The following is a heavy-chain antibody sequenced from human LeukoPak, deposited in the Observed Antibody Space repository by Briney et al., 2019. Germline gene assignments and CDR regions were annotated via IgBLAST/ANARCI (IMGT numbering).Heavy chain of an antibody. Sequence: SETLSLTCTVSGGSIRSYYWSWIRQPPGKGLEWIGYIYYSGSTNYNPSLKSRVTISVDTSKNQFSLKLSSVTAADTAVYCCARAPSTRLNFDYWGQGTLVTVSS. CDR2: IYYSGST. V-gene: IGHV4-59*01. J-gene: IGHJ4*02. CDR1: GGSIRSYY. CDR3: ARAPSTRLNFDY.